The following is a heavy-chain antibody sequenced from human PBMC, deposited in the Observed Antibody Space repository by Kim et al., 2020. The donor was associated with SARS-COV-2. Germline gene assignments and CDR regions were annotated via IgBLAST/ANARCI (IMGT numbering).Heavy chain of an antibody. CDR2: ISNSGGNA. J-gene: IGHJ2*01. CDR3: AKDGVMTGTTGYFDL. D-gene: IGHD1-7*01. V-gene: IGHV3-23*01. Sequence: GGSLRLSCAASGFTFTSSAMNWVRQAPGKGLEFVSAISNSGGNADYADSVRGRFTISRDNSKNTLYLQMNSLRAEDTAVYYCAKDGVMTGTTGYFDLWGRGALGTVSS. CDR1: GFTFTSSA.